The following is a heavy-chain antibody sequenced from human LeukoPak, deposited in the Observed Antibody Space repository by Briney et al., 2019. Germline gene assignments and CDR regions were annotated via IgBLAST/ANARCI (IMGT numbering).Heavy chain of an antibody. CDR2: INPDATII. Sequence: PGGSLRLSCAASGFTFSRYWMHWVRQVPGKGLVWVSRINPDATIITYADSVRDRFTISRDNAKNTLYLQLSNLRAEDTAGYYCVKDLVLVTTPGDRFDHWGQGTLVTVSS. CDR3: VKDLVLVTTPGDRFDH. J-gene: IGHJ4*02. V-gene: IGHV3-74*01. D-gene: IGHD2-21*02. CDR1: GFTFSRYW.